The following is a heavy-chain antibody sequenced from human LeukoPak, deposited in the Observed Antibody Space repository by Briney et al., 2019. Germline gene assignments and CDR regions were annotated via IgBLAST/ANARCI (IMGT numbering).Heavy chain of an antibody. CDR3: TRDLGDHCSSTTCYDALVDS. CDR1: GFTFVVYA. D-gene: IGHD2-2*01. V-gene: IGHV3-49*04. J-gene: IGHJ4*02. CDR2: IRSKAYGGTI. Sequence: PGGSLRLSCRTSGFTFVVYAMNWVRQAPGKGLEWISFIRSKAYGGTIEYAASVKGRFTISRDDSKRVAYLRMNSLKTDDTAVYYCTRDLGDHCSSTTCYDALVDSWGQGTLVTVSS.